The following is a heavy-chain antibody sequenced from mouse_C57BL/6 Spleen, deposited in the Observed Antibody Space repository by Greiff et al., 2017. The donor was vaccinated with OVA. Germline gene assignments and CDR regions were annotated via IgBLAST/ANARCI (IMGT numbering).Heavy chain of an antibody. D-gene: IGHD1-1*01. J-gene: IGHJ2*01. V-gene: IGHV1-54*01. CDR3: ARFNYGSSFDY. CDR1: GYAFTNYL. CDR2: INPGSGGT. Sequence: VKLMESGAELVRPGTSVKVSCKASGYAFTNYLIEWVKQRPGQGLEWIGVINPGSGGTNYNEKFKGKATLTADKSSSTAYMQLSSLTSEDSAVYFCARFNYGSSFDYWGQGTTLTVSS.